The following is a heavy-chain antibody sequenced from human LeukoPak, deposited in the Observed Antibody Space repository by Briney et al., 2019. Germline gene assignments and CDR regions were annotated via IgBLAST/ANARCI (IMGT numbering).Heavy chain of an antibody. V-gene: IGHV3-48*01. CDR3: ARDQGGSYSY. CDR2: ISSLSGTR. Sequence: GGSLSLSCAASGFTFGSYSMNWVRQAPGKGLEWVSFISSLSGTREYADSVKGRFTISRDNAKNSLYLQMNSLRAEDTAVYYCARDQGGSYSYWGQGTLVTVSS. CDR1: GFTFGSYS. D-gene: IGHD1-26*01. J-gene: IGHJ4*02.